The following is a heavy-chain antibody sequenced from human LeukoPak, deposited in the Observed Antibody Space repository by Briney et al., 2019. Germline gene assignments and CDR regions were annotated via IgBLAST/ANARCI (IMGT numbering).Heavy chain of an antibody. CDR1: GFTFSSYA. J-gene: IGHJ4*02. CDR3: ARATRGYSYGYLGD. D-gene: IGHD5-18*01. V-gene: IGHV3-23*01. CDR2: ISGSGGST. Sequence: GGSLRLSCAATGFTFSSYAMSWVRQAPGKGLEWVSAISGSGGSTYYADSVKGRFTISRDNSKNTLYLQMNSLRAEDTALYYCARATRGYSYGYLGDWGQGTLVTVSS.